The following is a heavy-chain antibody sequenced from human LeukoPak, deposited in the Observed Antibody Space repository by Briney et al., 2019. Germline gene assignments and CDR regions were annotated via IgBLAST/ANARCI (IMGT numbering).Heavy chain of an antibody. CDR2: INHSGST. CDR1: GGSFSVYY. D-gene: IGHD3-22*01. V-gene: IGHV4-34*01. CDR3: ARGVFYYDDY. Sequence: SETLSLTCAVYGGSFSVYYWSWIRQPPGKGLEWIGEINHSGSTNYNPSLKSRVTISVDTSKNQFSLKLSSVTAADTAVYYCARGVFYYDDYWGQGTLVAVSS. J-gene: IGHJ4*02.